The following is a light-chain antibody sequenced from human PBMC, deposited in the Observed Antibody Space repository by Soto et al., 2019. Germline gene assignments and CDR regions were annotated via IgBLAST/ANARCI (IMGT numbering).Light chain of an antibody. CDR3: GSWDSSLSAYV. CDR2: DDY. Sequence: QSVMTQPPSVSAAPGQKVTISCSGSSSNIGGNSVSWYQQLPGTAPKLLIYDDYKRPSGIPDRFSGSKSGTSATLGITGFQTGDEADYYRGSWDSSLSAYVFGTGTKLTVL. V-gene: IGLV1-51*01. CDR1: SSNIGGNS. J-gene: IGLJ1*01.